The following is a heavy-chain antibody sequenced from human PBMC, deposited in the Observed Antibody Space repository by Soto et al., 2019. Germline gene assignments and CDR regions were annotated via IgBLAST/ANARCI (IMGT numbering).Heavy chain of an antibody. CDR2: ISSSSSYI. CDR3: ARDHSRFLEWLTGELWFDP. Sequence: GGSLRLSCAASGFTFSSYSMNWVRQAPGKGLEWVSSISSSSSYIYYVDSVKGRFTISRDNAKNSLYLQMNSLRAEDTAVYYCARDHSRFLEWLTGELWFDPWGQGTLVTVSS. V-gene: IGHV3-21*01. CDR1: GFTFSSYS. D-gene: IGHD3-3*01. J-gene: IGHJ5*02.